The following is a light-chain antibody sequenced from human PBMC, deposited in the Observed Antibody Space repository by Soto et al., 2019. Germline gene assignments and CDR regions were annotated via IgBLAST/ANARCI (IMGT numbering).Light chain of an antibody. CDR2: EGT. V-gene: IGLV2-23*03. CDR3: CPYVGSNNFAV. J-gene: IGLJ7*01. CDR1: SSYVGNYNL. Sequence: QSALTQPASVSGSPGQSITVSCTRTSSYVGNYNLVSWYQQHPGKAPKLIIFEGTQRPSGVSNRFSGSKSGNTASLTISGLQTEEEADYYCCPYVGSNNFAVFGGGTQLTDL.